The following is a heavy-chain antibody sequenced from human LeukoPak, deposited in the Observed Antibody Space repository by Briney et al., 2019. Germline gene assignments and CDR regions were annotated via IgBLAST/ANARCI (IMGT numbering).Heavy chain of an antibody. CDR1: GGSISSSSYY. V-gene: IGHV4-39*07. J-gene: IGHJ4*02. CDR2: IYYSGST. CDR3: ARVTLYSSSWYPLGYFDY. D-gene: IGHD6-13*01. Sequence: SETLSLTCTVSGGSISSSSYYWGWIRQPPGKGLEWIGSIYYSGSTYYNPSLKSRVTISVDTSKNQFSLKLSSVTAADTAVYYCARVTLYSSSWYPLGYFDYWGQGTLVTVSS.